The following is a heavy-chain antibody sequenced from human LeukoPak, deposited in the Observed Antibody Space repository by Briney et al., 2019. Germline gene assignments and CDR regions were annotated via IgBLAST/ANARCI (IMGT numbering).Heavy chain of an antibody. V-gene: IGHV1-46*01. CDR3: ARAPTYSSSSFWFDP. D-gene: IGHD6-6*01. CDR1: GYTFTGYY. CDR2: INPSGGST. J-gene: IGHJ5*02. Sequence: ALVKVSCKASGYTFTGYYMHWVRQAPGQGLEWMGIINPSGGSTSYAQKFQGRVTMTRDTSTSTVYMELSSLRSEDTAVYYCARAPTYSSSSFWFDPWGQGTLVTVSS.